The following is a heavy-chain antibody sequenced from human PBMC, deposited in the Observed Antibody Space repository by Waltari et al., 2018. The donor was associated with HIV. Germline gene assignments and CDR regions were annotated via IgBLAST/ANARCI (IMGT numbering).Heavy chain of an antibody. V-gene: IGHV1-69*12. J-gene: IGHJ5*02. D-gene: IGHD3-9*01. CDR3: ARDRGVALTAYSWFDP. CDR2: IIPIFGTT. Sequence: QVHLVQSGAEVKEPGSSVRVSCTAFGSSFSRHPISWLRQAPGQGLEWMGGIIPIFGTTHYAQKFQGRVTITADESTSTAYMELSSLRSEDTAIYYCARDRGVALTAYSWFDPWGQGTLVTVSS. CDR1: GSSFSRHP.